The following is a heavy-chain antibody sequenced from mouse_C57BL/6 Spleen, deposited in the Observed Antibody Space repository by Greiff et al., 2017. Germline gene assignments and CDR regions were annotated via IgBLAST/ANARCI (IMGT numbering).Heavy chain of an antibody. Sequence: EVQLQESGGGLVQPGGSMKLSCVASGFTFSNYWMNWVRQSPEKGLEWVAQIRLKSDNYATHYAESVKGRFTISRDDSKSSVYLQMNNLRAEDTGIYYCDRGGYWGQGTTLTVSS. J-gene: IGHJ2*01. V-gene: IGHV6-3*01. CDR1: GFTFSNYW. CDR3: DRGGY. CDR2: IRLKSDNYAT. D-gene: IGHD3-2*01.